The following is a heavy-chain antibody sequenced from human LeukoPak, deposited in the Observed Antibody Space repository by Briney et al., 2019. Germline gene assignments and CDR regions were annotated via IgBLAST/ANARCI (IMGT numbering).Heavy chain of an antibody. D-gene: IGHD1-26*01. CDR2: ISYDGSNK. V-gene: IGHV3-30*18. Sequence: GGSLRLYCAASGFTFSSYGMHWLRQAPGKGLEWVAVISYDGSNKYYADSVKGRFTISRDNSKNTLYLQMNSLRAEDTAVYYCAKDLSQWELPPSYFDYWGQGTLVTVSS. J-gene: IGHJ4*02. CDR1: GFTFSSYG. CDR3: AKDLSQWELPPSYFDY.